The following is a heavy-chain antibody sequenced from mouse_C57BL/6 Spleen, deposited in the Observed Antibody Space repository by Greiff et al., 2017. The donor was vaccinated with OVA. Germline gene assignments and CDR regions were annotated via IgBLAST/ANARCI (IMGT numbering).Heavy chain of an antibody. CDR2: IYPSDSET. Sequence: QVQLKQPGAELVRPGSSVKLSCKASGYTFTSYWMDWVKQRPGQGLEWIGNIYPSDSETHYNQKFKDKATLTVDKSSSTAYMPLSSLTSEDSAVYYCARRNGNYEAWFAYWGQGTLVTVSA. CDR3: ARRNGNYEAWFAY. CDR1: GYTFTSYW. J-gene: IGHJ3*01. D-gene: IGHD2-1*01. V-gene: IGHV1-61*01.